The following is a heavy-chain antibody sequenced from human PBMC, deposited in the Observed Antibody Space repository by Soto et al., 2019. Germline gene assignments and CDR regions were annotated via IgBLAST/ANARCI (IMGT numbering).Heavy chain of an antibody. Sequence: EVQLLESGGGLVQPGGSLRLSCAASGFTFSSYAMSWVRQAPGKGLEWVSAMSGSGGSTYYADSVKGRFTISRDNSKNTLYLQMNSLRAEDTAVYYCAKTPPPICSGGRCGWFDPWGQGTLVTVSS. V-gene: IGHV3-23*01. CDR3: AKTPPPICSGGRCGWFDP. D-gene: IGHD2-15*01. CDR2: MSGSGGST. J-gene: IGHJ5*02. CDR1: GFTFSSYA.